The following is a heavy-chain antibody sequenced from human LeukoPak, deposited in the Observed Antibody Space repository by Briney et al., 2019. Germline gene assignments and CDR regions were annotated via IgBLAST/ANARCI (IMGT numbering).Heavy chain of an antibody. J-gene: IGHJ4*02. CDR3: ARGRVLDY. CDR1: GGSFSGYY. V-gene: IGHV4-34*01. D-gene: IGHD1-1*01. Sequence: SETLSLTCAVYGGSFSGYYWSWIRQPPGKGLEWIGEINHSGSTNYNPSLKSRVTISVDTSKDQFSLKLSSVTAADTAVYYCARGRVLDYWGQGTLVTVSS. CDR2: INHSGST.